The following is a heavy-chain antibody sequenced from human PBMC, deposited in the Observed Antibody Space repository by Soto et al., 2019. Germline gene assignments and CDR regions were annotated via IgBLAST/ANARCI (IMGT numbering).Heavy chain of an antibody. CDR3: ARGDCTCASCYAGVLDD. Sequence: EVQLVESGGGFVQPGWSLRLSSAASGFTFSSYAMHWVRQAPGKGLEYVSAISSNGGSTYYANTVKGRFTISRDNSKSTLWLAMGSLRAEEMGVFYCARGDCTCASCYAGVLDDWGQGTLVTVSS. V-gene: IGHV3-64*01. CDR2: ISSNGGST. J-gene: IGHJ4*02. CDR1: GFTFSSYA. D-gene: IGHD2-2*01.